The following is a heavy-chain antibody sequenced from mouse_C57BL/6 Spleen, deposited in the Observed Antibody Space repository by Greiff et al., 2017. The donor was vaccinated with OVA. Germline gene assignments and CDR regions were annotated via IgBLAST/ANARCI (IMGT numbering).Heavy chain of an antibody. CDR3: ARSRGDSYDAMDY. Sequence: QVQLQQPGAELVKPGASVKLSCKASGYTFTSYWMHWVKQRPGQGLEWIGMIHPNSGSTNYNEKFKSKATLTVDKSSSTAYMQLSSLTSEDSAVYYCARSRGDSYDAMDYWGQGTSVTVSS. CDR2: IHPNSGST. V-gene: IGHV1-64*01. D-gene: IGHD3-3*01. J-gene: IGHJ4*01. CDR1: GYTFTSYW.